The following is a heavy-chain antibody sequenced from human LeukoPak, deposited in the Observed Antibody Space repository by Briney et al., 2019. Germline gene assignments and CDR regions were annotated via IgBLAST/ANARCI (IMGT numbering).Heavy chain of an antibody. CDR1: GFTFSRYS. CDR3: ARDPPLGSCSTISCPHLDY. V-gene: IGHV3-21*01. J-gene: IGHJ4*02. Sequence: PGGSLRLFCAASGFTFSRYSMNGVRQASGKGLEWVSSISNNSSFIYYADSVKGRFTISRDNAKNSLYLQMNSLRAEDTAVYYCARDPPLGSCSTISCPHLDYWGQGTLVTVSS. CDR2: ISNNSSFI. D-gene: IGHD2-2*01.